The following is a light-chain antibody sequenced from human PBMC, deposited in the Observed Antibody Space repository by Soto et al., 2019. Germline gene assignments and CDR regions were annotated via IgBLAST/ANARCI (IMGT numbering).Light chain of an antibody. J-gene: IGKJ2*01. CDR2: WAS. CDR3: QQSFSEFLYT. V-gene: IGKV4-1*01. CDR1: RTVLSSSNNKNF. Sequence: DIVMTQSPDSLAVSLGGRATINCKSSRTVLSSSNNKNFLAWYQKKVGQPPRLLIYWASTRDSGVPDRFSGSGSGTDFTLTISSLQAEDVAVYYCQQSFSEFLYTFGQGTKLEIK.